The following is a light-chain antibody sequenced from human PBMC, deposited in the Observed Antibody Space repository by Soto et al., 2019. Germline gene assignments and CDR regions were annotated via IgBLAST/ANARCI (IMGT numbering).Light chain of an antibody. Sequence: QSALTQPASVSGSPGQSITISCTGTSSDVGGYNYVSWYQQHPGKAPKFMIYDVSNRPSGVSNRFSGSKSGNTASLTISGLQAEDEADYYFSSYTSSSTPHVVFGGGTKLTVL. CDR3: SSYTSSSTPHVV. CDR2: DVS. V-gene: IGLV2-14*01. CDR1: SSDVGGYNY. J-gene: IGLJ2*01.